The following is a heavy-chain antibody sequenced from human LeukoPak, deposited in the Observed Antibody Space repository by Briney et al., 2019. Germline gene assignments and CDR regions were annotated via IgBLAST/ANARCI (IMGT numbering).Heavy chain of an antibody. CDR1: GYTFTGYY. D-gene: IGHD1-26*01. CDR2: INPNSGGT. J-gene: IGHJ5*02. CDR3: AREPSDCVGPKAYNWFDP. Sequence: ASVKVSCKASGYTFTGYYMHWVRQAPGQGLEWMGWINPNSGGTNYAQKFQGRVTMTRDTSISTAYMELSRLRSDDTAVYYCAREPSDCVGPKAYNWFDPWGQGTLVTVSS. V-gene: IGHV1-2*02.